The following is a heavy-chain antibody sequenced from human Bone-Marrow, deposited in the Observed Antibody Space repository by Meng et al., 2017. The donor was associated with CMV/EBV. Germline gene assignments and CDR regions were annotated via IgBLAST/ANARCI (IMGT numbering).Heavy chain of an antibody. Sequence: GESLKISCVTSGFTFTTDVFHWVRQAPGKGLEWVAVISSDGGHAQYADSVKGQFTFSKDNAKNTVYLQLDSLRPEDTALYYCAKEGQTSGRAGAFNIWGQGTMVTVSS. CDR1: GFTFTTDV. J-gene: IGHJ3*02. D-gene: IGHD5-12*01. CDR3: AKEGQTSGRAGAFNI. CDR2: ISSDGGHA. V-gene: IGHV3-30*04.